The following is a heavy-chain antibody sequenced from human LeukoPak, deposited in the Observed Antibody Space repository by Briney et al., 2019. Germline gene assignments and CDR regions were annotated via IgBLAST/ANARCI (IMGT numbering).Heavy chain of an antibody. CDR2: ISSSSSTI. CDR3: ARELVPAANYYYYMDV. Sequence: PGGSLRLSCAASGFTFSSYSMNWVRQAPGKGLEWVSYISSSSSTIYYADSVKGRFTISRDNAKNSLYLQMNSLRAEDTAVYYCARELVPAANYYYYMDVWGKGTTVTVSS. D-gene: IGHD2-2*01. V-gene: IGHV3-48*04. J-gene: IGHJ6*03. CDR1: GFTFSSYS.